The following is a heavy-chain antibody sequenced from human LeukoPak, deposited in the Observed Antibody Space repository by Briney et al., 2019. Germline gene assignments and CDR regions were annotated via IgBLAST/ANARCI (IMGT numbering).Heavy chain of an antibody. J-gene: IGHJ4*02. CDR2: ISSSSSTI. Sequence: PGGSLRLSCAASGFTFSSYSMNWVRQAPGKGLEWVSYISSSSSTIYYADSVKGRFTISRDNAKNSLYLQMSTLRAEDTAVYYCVRANYYGSGPFFGSWGQGALVTVSS. D-gene: IGHD3-10*01. CDR3: VRANYYGSGPFFGS. V-gene: IGHV3-48*01. CDR1: GFTFSSYS.